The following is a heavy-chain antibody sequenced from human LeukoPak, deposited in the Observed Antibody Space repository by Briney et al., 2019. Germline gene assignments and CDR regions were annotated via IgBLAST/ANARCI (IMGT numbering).Heavy chain of an antibody. J-gene: IGHJ4*02. CDR2: IYTSGST. V-gene: IGHV4-4*07. CDR3: ARDLSYCSSTRCYAPYYFDY. D-gene: IGHD2-2*01. CDR1: GGSVGSYY. Sequence: PSETLSLTCSVSGGSVGSYYWSWIRQPAGKGLEWIGRIYTSGSTNYNPSLRSRATISVDKSKSQFSLKLTSVTAADTAVYYCARDLSYCSSTRCYAPYYFDYWGQGTLVSVSS.